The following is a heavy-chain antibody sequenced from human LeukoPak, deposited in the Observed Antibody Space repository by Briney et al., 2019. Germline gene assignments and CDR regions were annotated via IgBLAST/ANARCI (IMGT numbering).Heavy chain of an antibody. CDR2: INGSGGNT. Sequence: GGSLRLSCTSSGFTFSNYAMSWVRQAPGKWLEWVSAINGSGGNTYYADSVKGRFTISRDNSKNTLYLQMNSLRADDTAVYYCGPSLGELSQSSLFDYWGQVTLVTVSS. CDR1: GFTFSNYA. D-gene: IGHD3-16*02. V-gene: IGHV3-23*01. J-gene: IGHJ4*02. CDR3: GPSLGELSQSSLFDY.